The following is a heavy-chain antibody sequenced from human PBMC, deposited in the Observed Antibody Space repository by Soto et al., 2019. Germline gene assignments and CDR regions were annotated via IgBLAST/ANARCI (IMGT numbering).Heavy chain of an antibody. J-gene: IGHJ5*02. D-gene: IGHD6-13*01. Sequence: QVQLQESGPGLVKPSETLSLICSVSGGSITNYHWSWIRLPPGKGLEWIGHVSQTGGTKYNPSLETRATISVDTSKNQLFLQLSSATAADTALYYCACDRGTYVWYYSWGQGTPVTVSS. V-gene: IGHV4-59*03. CDR1: GGSITNYH. CDR3: ACDRGTYVWYYS. CDR2: VSQTGGT.